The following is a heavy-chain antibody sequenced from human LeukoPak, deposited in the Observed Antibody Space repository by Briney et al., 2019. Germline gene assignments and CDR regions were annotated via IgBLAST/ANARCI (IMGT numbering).Heavy chain of an antibody. D-gene: IGHD6-19*01. CDR3: TCFSSGWYGFDY. Sequence: GGSLRLSCAASGFTFSDAWMSWVRQAPGKGLEWVGRIKSKTDGGTTDYAAPVKGRFTISRDDSKNTLYLQMNSLKTEDTAVYYCTCFSSGWYGFDYWGQGTLVTVSS. V-gene: IGHV3-15*01. CDR2: IKSKTDGGTT. J-gene: IGHJ4*02. CDR1: GFTFSDAW.